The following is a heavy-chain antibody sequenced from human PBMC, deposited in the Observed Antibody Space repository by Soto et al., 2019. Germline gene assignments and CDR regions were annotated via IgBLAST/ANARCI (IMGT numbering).Heavy chain of an antibody. CDR3: ARELDAFDI. CDR1: GFTFSSYG. V-gene: IGHV3-33*01. Sequence: QVQLVESGGGVVQPGRSLRLSCAASGFTFSSYGMHWVRQAPGKGLEWVEVIWCDGSNKYYADSVKGRFTIARDNSKHTVYLQMNSLRAEDTAVYYWARELDAFDIWGQGTMVTVSS. CDR2: IWCDGSNK. J-gene: IGHJ3*02.